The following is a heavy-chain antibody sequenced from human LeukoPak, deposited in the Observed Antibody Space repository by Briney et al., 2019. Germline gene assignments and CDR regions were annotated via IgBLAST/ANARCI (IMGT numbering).Heavy chain of an antibody. CDR2: ISYDGDNE. CDR3: ARVRGGRSWYYYGMDV. V-gene: IGHV3-30-3*01. Sequence: GGSLRLSCAASGFTFSNFAMHWVRQAPGKGLEWVAVISYDGDNEYYADSVKGQFTISRDNSKDRLYLQMNSLRPEDTAMYYCARVRGGRSWYYYGMDVWGRGTTVTVSS. J-gene: IGHJ6*02. D-gene: IGHD3-16*01. CDR1: GFTFSNFA.